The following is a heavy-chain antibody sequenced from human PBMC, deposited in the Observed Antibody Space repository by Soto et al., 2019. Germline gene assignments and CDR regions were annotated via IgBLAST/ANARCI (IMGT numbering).Heavy chain of an antibody. CDR3: ARDRTDSGYYTNWLDP. CDR2: IIPIFGTT. D-gene: IGHD3-22*01. V-gene: IGHV1-69*06. Sequence: SLKVSCKASGGTFGSDAITWVRQAPVQGLEWVGRIIPIFGTTNYAQNLQGRVTISAGKSTLTSYMELHSLPSADTALYYCARDRTDSGYYTNWLDPWGQGTQVTV. CDR1: GGTFGSDA. J-gene: IGHJ5*02.